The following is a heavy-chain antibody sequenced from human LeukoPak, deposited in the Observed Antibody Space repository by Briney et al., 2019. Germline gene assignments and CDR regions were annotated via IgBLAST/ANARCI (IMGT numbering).Heavy chain of an antibody. J-gene: IGHJ4*02. CDR3: ASTPPNDAYSYGFFDY. V-gene: IGHV4-59*01. CDR1: GASGGSISSYY. CDR2: ISYSGSI. Sequence: SETLSLTCNVSGASGGSISSYYWSWIRQPPGKGLEWIAYISYSGSINYNPSLKSRVTISVDTSKNQFSLRLSSVTAADTAVYYCASTPPNDAYSYGFFDYWGQGTLVTVSS. D-gene: IGHD5-18*01.